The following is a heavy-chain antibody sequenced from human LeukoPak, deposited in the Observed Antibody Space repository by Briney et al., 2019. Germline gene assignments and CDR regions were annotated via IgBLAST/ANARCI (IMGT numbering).Heavy chain of an antibody. D-gene: IGHD6-19*01. CDR1: GFSFINYG. V-gene: IGHV3-33*01. CDR2: IWFDGSNE. CDR3: ARDRQWLAQNYYYYYAMDV. J-gene: IGHJ6*02. Sequence: PGGSLRLSCAASGFSFINYGMHWVRQAPGKGLEWVAVIWFDGSNEYYADSVKGRFIISRDNSKNTLSLQMNSLRVEDTAVYYCARDRQWLAQNYYYYYAMDVWGQGTTVTVSS.